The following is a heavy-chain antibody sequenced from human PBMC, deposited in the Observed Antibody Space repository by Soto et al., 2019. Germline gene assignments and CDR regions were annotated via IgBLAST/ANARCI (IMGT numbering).Heavy chain of an antibody. CDR3: ARTYPYSNDFYSDS. D-gene: IGHD3-22*01. CDR2: SRNKANSYTT. V-gene: IGHV3-72*01. Sequence: GGSLRLSCAASGFTLSDHHVDWVRQAPGKGLEWVGRSRNKANSYTTEYVASLKGRFTISRGDSKNSLFLQMSSLRTEDTAVYYCARTYPYSNDFYSDSWGQGTLVTVSS. CDR1: GFTLSDHH. J-gene: IGHJ5*01.